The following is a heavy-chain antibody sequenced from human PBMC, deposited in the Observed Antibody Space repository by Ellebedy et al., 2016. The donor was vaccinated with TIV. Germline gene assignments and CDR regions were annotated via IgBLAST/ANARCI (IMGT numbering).Heavy chain of an antibody. Sequence: ASVKVSXKPSRYTFTNYDISWVRQATGQGLEWMGWMNPKSGHTGYAQKFLGRLTLTRNTSVNTAYMELSSLKFEDTAVYYCARRRCCSSTTCKVKTIFGMMTPSPIDTWGRGTLVTVSS. J-gene: IGHJ5*02. CDR3: ARRRCCSSTTCKVKTIFGMMTPSPIDT. V-gene: IGHV1-8*01. CDR1: RYTFTNYD. D-gene: IGHD2-2*01. CDR2: MNPKSGHT.